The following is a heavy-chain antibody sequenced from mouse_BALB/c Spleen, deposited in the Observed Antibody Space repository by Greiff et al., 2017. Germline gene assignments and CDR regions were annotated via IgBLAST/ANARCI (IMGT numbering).Heavy chain of an antibody. CDR3: AKNRDYYGSGGFDV. Sequence: QVQLKESGPSLVQPSQSLSITCTVSGFSLTSYGVHWVRQSPGKGLEWLGVIWRGGSTDYNAAFMSRLSITKDNSKSQVFFKMNSLQADDTAIYYCAKNRDYYGSGGFDVWGAGTTVTVSS. D-gene: IGHD1-1*01. J-gene: IGHJ1*01. V-gene: IGHV2-5-1*01. CDR2: IWRGGST. CDR1: GFSLTSYG.